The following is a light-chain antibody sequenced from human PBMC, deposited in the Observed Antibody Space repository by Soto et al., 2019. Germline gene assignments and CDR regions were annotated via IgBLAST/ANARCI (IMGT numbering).Light chain of an antibody. CDR2: ATS. CDR3: QQTHSLPLS. Sequence: IQMTQSPSSVSASVGDRVTMTCRASQGVGGWLAWYQQKPGKVPKLLIYATSSLHSGVPSRFSGSGSGTDFTLSISSLQPEDFATYVCQQTHSLPLSFGPGTKVAIK. CDR1: QGVGGW. V-gene: IGKV1-12*01. J-gene: IGKJ3*01.